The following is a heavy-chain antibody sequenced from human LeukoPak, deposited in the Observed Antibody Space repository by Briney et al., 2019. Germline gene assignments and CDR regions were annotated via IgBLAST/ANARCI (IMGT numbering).Heavy chain of an antibody. CDR3: ARAIEAAAGTCFDY. D-gene: IGHD6-13*01. Sequence: SETLSLTCTVSGGSISSGSYYWSWIRQPAGKGLEWIGRIYTSGSTNYNPSLKSRVTISVDTSKNQFSLKLSSVTAADTAVYYCARAIEAAAGTCFDYWGQGTLVTVSS. J-gene: IGHJ4*02. CDR2: IYTSGST. CDR1: GGSISSGSYY. V-gene: IGHV4-61*02.